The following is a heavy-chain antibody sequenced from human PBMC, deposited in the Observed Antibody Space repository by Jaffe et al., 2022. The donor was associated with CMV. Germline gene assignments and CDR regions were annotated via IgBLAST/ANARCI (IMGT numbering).Heavy chain of an antibody. CDR2: IYYSGST. J-gene: IGHJ4*02. D-gene: IGHD3-3*01. Sequence: QLQLQESGPGLVKPSETLSLTCTVSGGSISSSSYYWGWIRQPPGKGLEWIGSIYYSGSTYYNPSLKSRVTISVDTSKNQFSLKLSSVTAADTAVYYCARHDFWSGQTFDYWGQGTLVTVSS. CDR3: ARHDFWSGQTFDY. CDR1: GGSISSSSYY. V-gene: IGHV4-39*01.